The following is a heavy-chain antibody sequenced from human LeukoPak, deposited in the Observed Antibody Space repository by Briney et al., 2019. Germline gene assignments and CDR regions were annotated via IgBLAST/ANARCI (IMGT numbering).Heavy chain of an antibody. Sequence: PSETLSLTCTVSGGSISSHFWSWIRQPPGKGLEWIGYIYTSGSTNYNPSLKSRVTISVDTSKNQFSLKLSSVTAADTAVYYCARPSDYYYMDVWGKGTTVTVSS. J-gene: IGHJ6*03. V-gene: IGHV4-4*09. CDR3: ARPSDYYYMDV. CDR2: IYTSGST. CDR1: GGSISSHF.